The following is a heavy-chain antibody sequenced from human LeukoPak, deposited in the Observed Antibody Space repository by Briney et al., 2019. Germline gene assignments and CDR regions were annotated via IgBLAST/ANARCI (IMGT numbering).Heavy chain of an antibody. V-gene: IGHV1-18*01. D-gene: IGHD6-13*01. CDR2: ISAYNGNT. CDR1: GYTFTSYG. Sequence: ASVKVSCKASGYTFTSYGISWVRQAPGQGLEWMGWISAYNGNTNYAQKLQGRVTMTTDTSTSTAYMELRSLRSDDTAVYYCARERYSSSWSVRGPNFDYWGQGTLVTVSS. CDR3: ARERYSSSWSVRGPNFDY. J-gene: IGHJ4*02.